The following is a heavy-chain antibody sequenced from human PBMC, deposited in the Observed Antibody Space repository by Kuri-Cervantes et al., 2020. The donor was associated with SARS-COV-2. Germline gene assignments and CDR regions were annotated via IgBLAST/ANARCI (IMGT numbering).Heavy chain of an antibody. J-gene: IGHJ3*02. CDR2: SNAGNGNT. CDR1: GYTFTSYA. Sequence: ASVKVSCKASGYTFTSYAMHWVRQAPGQRLEWMGWSNAGNGNTKYSQEFQGRVTITRDMSTSTAYMELSSLRSEDTAVYYCAADSGRWLQLEAFDIWGQGTMVTVSS. V-gene: IGHV1-3*02. CDR3: AADSGRWLQLEAFDI. D-gene: IGHD5-24*01.